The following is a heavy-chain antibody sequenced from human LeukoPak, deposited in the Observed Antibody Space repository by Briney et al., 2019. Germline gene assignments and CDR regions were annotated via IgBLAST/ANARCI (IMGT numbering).Heavy chain of an antibody. V-gene: IGHV3-23*01. CDR2: ISGGGGDT. J-gene: IGHJ4*02. Sequence: GGSLRLSCAASGFTFSSYTMTWVRQPPGKGLEWVASISGGGGDTYYADSVKGRFTISRDNSRNTVYLQMNSLRAEDTAVYYCARDIGGTVEVATMNYWGRGTLVTVSS. CDR3: ARDIGGTVEVATMNY. D-gene: IGHD5-24*01. CDR1: GFTFSSYT.